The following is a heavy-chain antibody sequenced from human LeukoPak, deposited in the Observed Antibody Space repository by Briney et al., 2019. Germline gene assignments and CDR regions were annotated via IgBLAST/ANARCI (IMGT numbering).Heavy chain of an antibody. V-gene: IGHV4-34*01. CDR3: ARGSPGYSYGYFDY. D-gene: IGHD5-18*01. Sequence: SETLSLTCTVSGGSISSYYWSWIRQPPGKGLEWIGEINHSGSTNYNPSLKSRVTISVGTSKNQFSLKLSSVTAADTAVYYCARGSPGYSYGYFDYWGQGTLVTVSS. CDR2: INHSGST. J-gene: IGHJ4*02. CDR1: GGSISSYY.